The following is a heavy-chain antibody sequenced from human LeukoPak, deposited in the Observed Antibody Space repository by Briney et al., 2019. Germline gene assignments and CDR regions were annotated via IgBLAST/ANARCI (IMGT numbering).Heavy chain of an antibody. J-gene: IGHJ4*02. Sequence: GGSLRLSCAASGFTFSSYEMNWVRQAPGKGLEWVSYISSSGSTIYYADSVKGRFTISRDNSKNTLYLQMNSLRAEDTALYYCAKDRNSGNYYQTGDFHYWGQGILVTVSS. CDR2: ISSSGSTI. D-gene: IGHD1-26*01. CDR1: GFTFSSYE. CDR3: AKDRNSGNYYQTGDFHY. V-gene: IGHV3-48*03.